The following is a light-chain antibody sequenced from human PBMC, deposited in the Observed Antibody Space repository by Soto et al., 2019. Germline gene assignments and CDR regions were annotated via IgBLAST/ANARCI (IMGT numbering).Light chain of an antibody. V-gene: IGKV1-27*01. CDR3: QKYDSAPWT. Sequence: DIQMTQSPSSLSASVGDTVTITCRASQGLGNYLAWYQQKPGRLPQLLIFDASSLEPGVPSRFRGSRSGTDFILIITNRQPEDAATYYCQKYDSAPWTFGQGTKVQIK. CDR2: DAS. CDR1: QGLGNY. J-gene: IGKJ1*01.